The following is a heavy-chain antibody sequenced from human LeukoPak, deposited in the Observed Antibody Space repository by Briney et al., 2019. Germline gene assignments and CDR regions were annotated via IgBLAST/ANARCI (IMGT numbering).Heavy chain of an antibody. J-gene: IGHJ4*02. CDR1: GFTFSSCG. D-gene: IGHD2-2*01. CDR2: ISYDGSNK. Sequence: GRSLRLSCAASGFTFSSCGMHWVRQAPGKGLEWVAVISYDGSNKYYADSVKGRFTISRDNSKNTLYLQMNSLRAEDTAVYYSAKTGSSYYFDYWGQGTLVTVSS. V-gene: IGHV3-30*18. CDR3: AKTGSSYYFDY.